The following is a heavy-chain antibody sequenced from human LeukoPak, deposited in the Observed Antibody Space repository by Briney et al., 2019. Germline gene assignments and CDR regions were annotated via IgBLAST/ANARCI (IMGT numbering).Heavy chain of an antibody. CDR2: ISGSGGST. CDR3: AKGVEMATPYYFDY. D-gene: IGHD5-24*01. CDR1: GFTFSSYE. Sequence: LTGGSLRLSCAASGFTFSSYEMNWVRQAPGKGLEWVSAISGSGGSTYYADSVKGRFTISRDNSKNTLYLQMNSLRAEDTAVYYCAKGVEMATPYYFDYWGQGTLVTVSS. J-gene: IGHJ4*02. V-gene: IGHV3-23*01.